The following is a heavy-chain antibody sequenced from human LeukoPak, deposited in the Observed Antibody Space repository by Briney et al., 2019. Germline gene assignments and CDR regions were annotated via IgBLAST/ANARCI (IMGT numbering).Heavy chain of an antibody. CDR1: GCSFTSYW. CDR3: ARTYYDFWSGYYFGYYGMVV. Sequence: GESLKISCRGSGCSFTSYWIGWVRQMPGNGLEWMGIIYPGDSDTRYSPSFQGQVTISADKSISTAYLQWSSLKASDTAMYYCARTYYDFWSGYYFGYYGMVVWGQGTTVTVSS. D-gene: IGHD3-3*01. CDR2: IYPGDSDT. V-gene: IGHV5-51*01. J-gene: IGHJ6*02.